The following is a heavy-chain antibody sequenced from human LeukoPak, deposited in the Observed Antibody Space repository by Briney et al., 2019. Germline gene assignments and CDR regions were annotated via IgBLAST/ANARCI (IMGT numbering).Heavy chain of an antibody. V-gene: IGHV3-21*01. Sequence: GGALRLSCAACGFTFSSYSMNWVLQAPGKGLEWVSSISSSSSYIYYVDSVKGRFTISRDNAKNSLYLQMNSLRAEDTAVYYCARDIAVAGTADYWGQGTLVTVSS. J-gene: IGHJ4*02. CDR1: GFTFSSYS. CDR2: ISSSSSYI. D-gene: IGHD6-19*01. CDR3: ARDIAVAGTADY.